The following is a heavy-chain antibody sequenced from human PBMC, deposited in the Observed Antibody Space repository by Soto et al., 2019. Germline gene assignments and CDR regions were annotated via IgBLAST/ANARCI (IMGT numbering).Heavy chain of an antibody. J-gene: IGHJ5*02. CDR1: GGSITRSNW. V-gene: IGHV4-4*02. CDR3: AAFFPECNWFDP. D-gene: IGHD3-3*01. Sequence: QVQLQESGPGLVKPSGTVSLICTVSGGSITRSNWWSWVRQPPEKGLEWIGKIYHSGITKYNPSLKSRISISVDKSKNQFSLNLTSVTAADTAIYYCAAFFPECNWFDPWGQGTQVTVAS. CDR2: IYHSGIT.